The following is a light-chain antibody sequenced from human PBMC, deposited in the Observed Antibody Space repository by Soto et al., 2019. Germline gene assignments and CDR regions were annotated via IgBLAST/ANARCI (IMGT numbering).Light chain of an antibody. CDR2: RAS. CDR1: QHVSSN. CDR3: QQYNNWPYT. J-gene: IGKJ2*01. V-gene: IGKV3-15*01. Sequence: EIVMTQSPATLSVSPGGSATLSCRASQHVSSNFAWYRQKPGQAPTLVIYRASTRATGIPARFSGSGSGTEFTLTISSLQSEEFAVYYCQQYNNWPYTFGQGTKLEIK.